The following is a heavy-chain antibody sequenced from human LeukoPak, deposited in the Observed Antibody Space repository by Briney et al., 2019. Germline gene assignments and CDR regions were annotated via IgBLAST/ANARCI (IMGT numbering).Heavy chain of an antibody. V-gene: IGHV3-33*06. CDR3: AKGETSGSDYDFWSGYPNTYFDY. CDR1: GFTFSSYG. J-gene: IGHJ4*02. Sequence: GRSLRLSCAASGFTFSSYGMHWVRQAPGKGLEWVAVIWYDGSNKYYADSVKGRFTISRDNSKNTLYLQMNSLRAEDMAVYYCAKGETSGSDYDFWSGYPNTYFDYWGQGTLVTVSS. D-gene: IGHD3-3*01. CDR2: IWYDGSNK.